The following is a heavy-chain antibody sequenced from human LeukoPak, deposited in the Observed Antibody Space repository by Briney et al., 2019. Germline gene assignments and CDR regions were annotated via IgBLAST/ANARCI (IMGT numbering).Heavy chain of an antibody. CDR3: ARSSIAAAGTVGFDY. Sequence: GASVKVSCKASGYTFTSYGISWVRQAPGQGLEWMGWISAYNGNTNYAQKLQGRVTMTTDTSTSTAYMELRSLRSDDTAVYYCARSSIAAAGTVGFDYWGQGTLVTVFS. J-gene: IGHJ4*02. CDR2: ISAYNGNT. CDR1: GYTFTSYG. V-gene: IGHV1-18*04. D-gene: IGHD6-13*01.